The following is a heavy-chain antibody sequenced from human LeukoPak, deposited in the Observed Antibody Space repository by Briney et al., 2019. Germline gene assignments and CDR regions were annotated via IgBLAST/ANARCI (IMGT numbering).Heavy chain of an antibody. CDR1: GFTVSSNY. CDR2: IYSGGST. V-gene: IGHV3-53*01. Sequence: GGSLRLSCAASGFTVSSNYMSWVRQAPGKGLEWVSVIYSGGSTYYADSVKGRFTISRDNSKNTLYLQMNSLGAEDTAVYYCASGRGGSLWYFDYWGQGTLVTVSS. D-gene: IGHD1-26*01. CDR3: ASGRGGSLWYFDY. J-gene: IGHJ4*02.